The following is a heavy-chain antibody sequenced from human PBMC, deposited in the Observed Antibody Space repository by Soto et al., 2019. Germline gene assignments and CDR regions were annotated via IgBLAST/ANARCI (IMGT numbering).Heavy chain of an antibody. V-gene: IGHV1-46*01. CDR2: INPSGGST. D-gene: IGHD1-26*01. J-gene: IGHJ4*02. CDR3: ARVRTASVSGSYPFDY. Sequence: GASVKVSCKASGYTFTSYYIHWVRQAPGQGLEWMGIINPSGGSTTYAQKFQGRVTMTTDTSTSTVYMELSSLRSEDTAVYYCARVRTASVSGSYPFDYWGQGTLVTVSS. CDR1: GYTFTSYY.